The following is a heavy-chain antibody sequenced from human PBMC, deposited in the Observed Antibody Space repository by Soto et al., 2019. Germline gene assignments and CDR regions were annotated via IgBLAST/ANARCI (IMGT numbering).Heavy chain of an antibody. D-gene: IGHD3-3*01. CDR2: INHSGST. CDR3: ARGRAIFGVVTNYYYYYMDV. V-gene: IGHV4-34*01. J-gene: IGHJ6*03. Sequence: PSETLSLTCAVYGGSFGGYYWSWIRQPPGKGLEWIGEINHSGSTNYNPSLKSRVTISVDTSKNQFSLKLSSVTAADTAVYYCARGRAIFGVVTNYYYYYMDVWGKGTTVTVSS. CDR1: GGSFGGYY.